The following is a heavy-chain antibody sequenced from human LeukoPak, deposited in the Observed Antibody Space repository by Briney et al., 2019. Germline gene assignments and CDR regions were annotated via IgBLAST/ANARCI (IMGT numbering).Heavy chain of an antibody. J-gene: IGHJ4*02. CDR1: GYTLTELS. CDR3: ATEPIVATSETGDY. V-gene: IGHV1-24*01. Sequence: ASVKVSCKVSGYTLTELSMHWVRQAPGKGLEWRGGFDPEDGETIYAQKFQGRVTMTEDTSTDTAYMELSSLRSEDTAVYYCATEPIVATSETGDYWGQGTLVTVSS. CDR2: FDPEDGET. D-gene: IGHD5-12*01.